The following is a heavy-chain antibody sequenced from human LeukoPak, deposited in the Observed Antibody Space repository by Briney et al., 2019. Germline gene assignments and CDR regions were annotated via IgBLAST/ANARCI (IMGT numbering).Heavy chain of an antibody. J-gene: IGHJ4*02. D-gene: IGHD6-13*01. CDR3: ARDLGIGEDS. V-gene: IGHV4-30-2*01. CDR2: IYHDGST. Sequence: PPETLSLTCNVSGGSISSGHYYWSWIRQPPGKGLEWIGYIYHDGSTYYNPSLQSRVTMSIDRSKNQFSLKVTSVAAADTAVYYCARDLGIGEDSWGQGILVTVSS. CDR1: GGSISSGHYY.